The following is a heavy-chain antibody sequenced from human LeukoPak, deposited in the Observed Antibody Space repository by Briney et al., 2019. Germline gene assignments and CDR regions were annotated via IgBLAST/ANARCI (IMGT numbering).Heavy chain of an antibody. CDR1: GGSISSGGYY. J-gene: IGHJ4*02. D-gene: IGHD3-22*01. CDR2: IYYSGST. CDR3: ARDRGDYYDVYDY. Sequence: SQTLSLTCTVSGGSISSGGYYWSWIRQHPGKGLEWIGYIYYSGSTYYNPSLKIRVTMSVDTSKNQFSLKLSSVTAADTAVYYCARDRGDYYDVYDYWGQGTLVTVSS. V-gene: IGHV4-31*03.